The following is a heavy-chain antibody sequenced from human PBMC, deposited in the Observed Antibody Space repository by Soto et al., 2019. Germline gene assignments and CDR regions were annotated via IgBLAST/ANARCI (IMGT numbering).Heavy chain of an antibody. CDR2: IVSVAGVP. CDR3: AREPSIAAVGIPLYSYYYMDV. J-gene: IGHJ6*03. V-gene: IGHV1-69*08. Sequence: QVQLVQSGAEVRNPGSSVKVSCKASGDKFSSYTISWVRQAPGQGLEWMGRIVSVAGVPIYAQIFQGRITITADSSSSRAYMELTSLTSDDTALYYCAREPSIAAVGIPLYSYYYMDVWGEGTAVTVSS. D-gene: IGHD6-13*01. CDR1: GDKFSSYT.